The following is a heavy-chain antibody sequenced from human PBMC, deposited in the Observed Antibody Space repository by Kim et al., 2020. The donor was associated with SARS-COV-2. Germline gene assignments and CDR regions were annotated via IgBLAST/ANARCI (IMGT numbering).Heavy chain of an antibody. V-gene: IGHV3-23*01. CDR2: T. J-gene: IGHJ4*02. Sequence: TYYPDSVKGRFTISRDNSKNTLYLQMNSLRAEDTAVYYCTKGARISDYWGQGTLVTVSS. CDR3: TKGARISDY. D-gene: IGHD2-15*01.